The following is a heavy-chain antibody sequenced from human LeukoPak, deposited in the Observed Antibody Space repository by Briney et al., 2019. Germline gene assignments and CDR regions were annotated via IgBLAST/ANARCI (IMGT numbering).Heavy chain of an antibody. CDR3: ARDFLGAFDI. CDR2: ISSSSSYI. V-gene: IGHV3-21*01. Sequence: KPGGSLRLSCALSGLTFSSYSMNWVRHAPGKGLEWVSSISSSSSYIYYADSVKGGLIISRDNAKNSLYLQMNRLRAEDTAVYYCARDFLGAFDIWGQGTMVTVSS. CDR1: GLTFSSYS. D-gene: IGHD2/OR15-2a*01. J-gene: IGHJ3*02.